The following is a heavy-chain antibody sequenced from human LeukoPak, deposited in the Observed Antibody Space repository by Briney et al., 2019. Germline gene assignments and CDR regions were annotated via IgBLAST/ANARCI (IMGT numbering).Heavy chain of an antibody. D-gene: IGHD2-15*01. V-gene: IGHV4-34*01. J-gene: IGHJ2*01. Sequence: PSETLSLTCAVYGGSFSGYYWSWIRQPPGKGLEWIGEINHSGSTNYNPSLKSRVTISVDTSKNQFSLKLSSVTAADTAVYHCARYSPVVAATYWYFDLWGRGTLVTVSS. CDR3: ARYSPVVAATYWYFDL. CDR1: GGSFSGYY. CDR2: INHSGST.